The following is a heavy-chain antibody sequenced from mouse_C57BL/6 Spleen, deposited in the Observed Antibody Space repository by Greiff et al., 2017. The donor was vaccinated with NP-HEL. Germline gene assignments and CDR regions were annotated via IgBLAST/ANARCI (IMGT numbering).Heavy chain of an antibody. D-gene: IGHD1-1*01. V-gene: IGHV1-53*01. CDR1: GYTFTSYW. CDR3: ARGGYGSRFGYYAMDY. CDR2: INPSNGGT. J-gene: IGHJ4*01. Sequence: QVQLQQPGPELVKPGASVKLSCKASGYTFTSYWMHWVKQSPGQGLEWIGNINPSNGGTNYNEKFKSKATLTVDKSSSTAYIRLSSLTSEDAAVYYCARGGYGSRFGYYAMDYWGQGTSVTVSS.